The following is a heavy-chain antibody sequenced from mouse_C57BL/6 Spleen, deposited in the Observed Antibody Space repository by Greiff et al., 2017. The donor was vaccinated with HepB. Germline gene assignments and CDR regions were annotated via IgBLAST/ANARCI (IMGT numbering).Heavy chain of an antibody. CDR1: GYTFTSYW. CDR2: IHPNSGST. D-gene: IGHD1-1*01. CDR3: ARITTVVGPYAMDY. J-gene: IGHJ4*01. Sequence: VQLQQPGAELVKPGASVKLSCKASGYTFTSYWMHWVKQRPGQGLEWIGMIHPNSGSTNYNEKFKSKATLTVDKSSSTAYMQLSSLTSEDSAVYYCARITTVVGPYAMDYWGQGTSVTVSS. V-gene: IGHV1-64*01.